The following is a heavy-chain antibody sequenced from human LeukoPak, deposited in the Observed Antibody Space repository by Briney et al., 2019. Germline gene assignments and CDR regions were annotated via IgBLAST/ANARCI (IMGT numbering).Heavy chain of an antibody. D-gene: IGHD6-19*01. V-gene: IGHV1-69*05. CDR2: IIPIFGTA. CDR1: GGTFSSYA. J-gene: IGHJ4*02. Sequence: SVKISCKASGGTFSSYAISWVRQAPGQGLEWMGGIIPIFGTANYAQKFQGRVTITTDESTSTAYMELSSLRSEDTAVYYCARAVGSGWYVGGYFDYWGQGTLVTVSS. CDR3: ARAVGSGWYVGGYFDY.